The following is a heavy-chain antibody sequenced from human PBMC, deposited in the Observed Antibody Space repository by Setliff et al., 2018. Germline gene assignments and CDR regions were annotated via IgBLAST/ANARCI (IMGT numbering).Heavy chain of an antibody. D-gene: IGHD2-15*01. CDR2: ISSYNDIT. J-gene: IGHJ3*01. Sequence: ASVKVSCKTSGYIFNDYILSWVRQAPGQGLEWMGWISSYNDITNYAQRFQGRVTMTTDTSTSAAYMELRSLRSDDTAVYYCAISTLSICSGGTCPNAFDVWGQGTMVTVSS. CDR1: GYIFNDYI. V-gene: IGHV1-18*01. CDR3: AISTLSICSGGTCPNAFDV.